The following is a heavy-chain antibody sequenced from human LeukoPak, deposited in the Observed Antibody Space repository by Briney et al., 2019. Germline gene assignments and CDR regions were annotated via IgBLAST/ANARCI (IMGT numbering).Heavy chain of an antibody. Sequence: PGGSLRLSCAASGFTFSDHYMDWVRQAPGKGLEWVGRIRKKTNSYNTEYAASVKGRFTISRDDSMSSLYLQMNSLKTEDTAVYYCARAGVYQPFDCWGQGTLVTVSS. V-gene: IGHV3-72*01. CDR3: ARAGVYQPFDC. CDR1: GFTFSDHY. D-gene: IGHD5/OR15-5a*01. J-gene: IGHJ4*02. CDR2: IRKKTNSYNT.